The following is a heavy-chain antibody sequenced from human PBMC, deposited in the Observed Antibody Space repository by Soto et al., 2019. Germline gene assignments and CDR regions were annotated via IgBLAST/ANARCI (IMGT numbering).Heavy chain of an antibody. CDR1: GFTFSSYW. V-gene: IGHV3-7*01. D-gene: IGHD3-22*01. CDR2: IKQDGSEK. CDR3: ARECYYYDSSGYCDAFDI. Sequence: EQLVESGGGLVQPGGSLRLSCAVSGFTFSSYWMSWVRQAPGKGLEWVANIKQDGSEKYYVDSVNGRFTISRDNAKNSLYLQMNSLRAEDTAVYYCARECYYYDSSGYCDAFDIWGQGTMVTVSS. J-gene: IGHJ3*02.